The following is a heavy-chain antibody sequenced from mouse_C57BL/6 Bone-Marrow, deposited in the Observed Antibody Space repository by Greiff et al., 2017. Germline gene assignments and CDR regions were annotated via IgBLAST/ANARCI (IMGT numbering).Heavy chain of an antibody. V-gene: IGHV1-69*01. CDR3: AREGDGYPAWFAY. J-gene: IGHJ3*01. Sequence: QVQLQQPGAELVMPGASVKLSCKASGYTFTSYWMHWVKQRTGQGLEWIGEIDPSDSYTNYNQKFKGKSTLTVDKSSSTAYMQLSSLTSEDSAVYYCAREGDGYPAWFAYWGQGTLVTVSA. CDR2: IDPSDSYT. CDR1: GYTFTSYW. D-gene: IGHD2-3*01.